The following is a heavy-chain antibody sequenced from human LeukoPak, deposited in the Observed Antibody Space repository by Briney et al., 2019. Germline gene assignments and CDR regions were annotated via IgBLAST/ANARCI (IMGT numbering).Heavy chain of an antibody. CDR2: ISLLLGAS. V-gene: IGHV1-69*13. Sequence: ASVKVSCKASGGTFSDYVISWVRQAPGQGLNWMGGISLLLGASKHTQNFHDRVTITADESTTTAYMELSDLRSADTAVYYCATYDVLTGFEYWGQGTLVTVSS. D-gene: IGHD3-9*01. CDR1: GGTFSDYV. CDR3: ATYDVLTGFEY. J-gene: IGHJ4*02.